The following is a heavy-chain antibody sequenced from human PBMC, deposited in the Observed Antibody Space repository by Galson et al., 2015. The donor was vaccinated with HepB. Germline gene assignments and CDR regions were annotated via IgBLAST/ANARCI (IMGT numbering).Heavy chain of an antibody. J-gene: IGHJ4*02. Sequence: SLRLSCAASGFTFSSYSMNWVRQAPGKGLEWVSSISSSSSYIYYADSVKGRFTISRDNAKNSLYLQMNSLRAEDTAVYYCARDDYGDDESAYFDYWGQGTLVTVSS. D-gene: IGHD4/OR15-4a*01. CDR3: ARDDYGDDESAYFDY. V-gene: IGHV3-21*01. CDR1: GFTFSSYS. CDR2: ISSSSSYI.